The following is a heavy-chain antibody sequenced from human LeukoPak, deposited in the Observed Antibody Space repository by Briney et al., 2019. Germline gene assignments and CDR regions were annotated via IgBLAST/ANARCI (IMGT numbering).Heavy chain of an antibody. CDR1: GGSISNYY. V-gene: IGHV4-59*01. CDR3: ARGGTRPDYYFDY. D-gene: IGHD2-2*01. J-gene: IGHJ4*02. CDR2: IYYSGST. Sequence: SETLSLTCIVSGGSISNYYWSWIRQPPGKGLEWIGYIYYSGSTNYNPSLKSRVTISVDASKNQFSLKLSSVTAADTAVYYCARGGTRPDYYFDYWGQGTLLTVSS.